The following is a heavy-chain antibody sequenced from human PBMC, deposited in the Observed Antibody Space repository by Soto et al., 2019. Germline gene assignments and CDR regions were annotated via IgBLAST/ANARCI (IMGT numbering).Heavy chain of an antibody. Sequence: QVQLVQSGAEVKKPGASVKVSCKASGYTFTNYYMHWVRQAPGQGLEWMGVINPSGGSTDYAQKFQGRVTMTSATSTTTVYMELGSLRFEDTAVYYCARDLHCGGDCYSTHETNWFDPWGQGTLVTVSS. J-gene: IGHJ5*02. D-gene: IGHD2-21*02. CDR3: ARDLHCGGDCYSTHETNWFDP. CDR2: INPSGGST. CDR1: GYTFTNYY. V-gene: IGHV1-46*01.